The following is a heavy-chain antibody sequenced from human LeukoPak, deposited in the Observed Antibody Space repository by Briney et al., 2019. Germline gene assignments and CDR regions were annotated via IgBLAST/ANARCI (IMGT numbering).Heavy chain of an antibody. J-gene: IGHJ4*02. CDR1: GYTFTGSY. V-gene: IGHV1-2*02. CDR3: LNEHGG. Sequence: ASVKVSCKASGYTFTGSYMHWVRQAPGQGFEWIGWISPASGATKYAQNFQGRVNLTTDTSITTAYMELSSLTSDDTASYYCLNEHGGWGQGTPVTVSS. CDR2: ISPASGAT. D-gene: IGHD1-1*01.